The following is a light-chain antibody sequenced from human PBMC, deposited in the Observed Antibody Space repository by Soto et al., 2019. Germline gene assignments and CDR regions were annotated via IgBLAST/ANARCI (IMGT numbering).Light chain of an antibody. CDR1: QSVLYSSNNKNY. CDR3: QQYYSVPIT. CDR2: CAS. J-gene: IGKJ5*01. Sequence: DIVMTQSPDSLLVSLGERATINCKSSQSVLYSSNNKNYLAWFQQKPGHPPKMLIYCASTREVGVPDRFSGSGSGTDFTLTISSLQAEDVAVYYCQQYYSVPITFGQGTRLEIK. V-gene: IGKV4-1*01.